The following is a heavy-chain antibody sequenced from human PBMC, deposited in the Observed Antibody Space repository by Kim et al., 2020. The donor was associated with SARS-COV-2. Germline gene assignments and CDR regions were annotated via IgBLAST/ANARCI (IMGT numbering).Heavy chain of an antibody. CDR1: GFTFTTFA. V-gene: IGHV3-23*01. Sequence: GGSLILSCAASGFTFTTFAMSWVRQAPGKGPEWVASISDNGVRTYYADSVKGRFTISRDNSKNTLYIQMNSLRADDTAVYYCAKDFGYCSSTSCYPPYGMDVWGQGTTVTVSS. CDR2: ISDNGVRT. D-gene: IGHD2-2*03. CDR3: AKDFGYCSSTSCYPPYGMDV. J-gene: IGHJ6*02.